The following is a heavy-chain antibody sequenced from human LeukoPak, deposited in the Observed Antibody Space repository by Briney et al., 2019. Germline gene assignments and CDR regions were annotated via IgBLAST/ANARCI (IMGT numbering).Heavy chain of an antibody. CDR2: ISGSGGST. V-gene: IGHV3-23*01. Sequence: PGGSLRLSCVASGFTFSSFAMSWVRQAPGKGLQWVSVISGSGGSTYYADSEKGRFTISRDNSKNTLYLQMNSLRAEDTAVYYCAKRSIAAANTGIDYWGQGTLVTVSS. D-gene: IGHD6-13*01. CDR3: AKRSIAAANTGIDY. J-gene: IGHJ4*02. CDR1: GFTFSSFA.